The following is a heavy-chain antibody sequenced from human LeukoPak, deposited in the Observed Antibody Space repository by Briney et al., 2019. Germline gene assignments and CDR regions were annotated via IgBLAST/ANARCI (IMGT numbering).Heavy chain of an antibody. D-gene: IGHD3-9*01. CDR3: ARGDILTGAAFDY. Sequence: PSETLSLTCTVSGGSISSGGYYWSWIRQHPGKGLEWIGYIYYSGSTYYNPSLKSRVTISVDTSKNQFSLKLSSVTAADTAVYYCARGDILTGAAFDYWGQGTLVTVSS. CDR2: IYYSGST. CDR1: GGSISSGGYY. J-gene: IGHJ4*02. V-gene: IGHV4-31*03.